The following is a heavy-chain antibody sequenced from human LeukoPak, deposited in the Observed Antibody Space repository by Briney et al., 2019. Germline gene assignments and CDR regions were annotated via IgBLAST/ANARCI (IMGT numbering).Heavy chain of an antibody. CDR1: GFTFSSYA. CDR2: ISGSGGST. Sequence: GGSLRLSCAASGFTFSSYAMSWVRQAPGKGLEWVSAISGSGGSTYYADSVKGRFTISRDNSKNTLYLQMNSLRAEDTAVYYCAKATYYDILTGGYMDVWGKGTTVTISS. J-gene: IGHJ6*03. V-gene: IGHV3-23*01. CDR3: AKATYYDILTGGYMDV. D-gene: IGHD3-9*01.